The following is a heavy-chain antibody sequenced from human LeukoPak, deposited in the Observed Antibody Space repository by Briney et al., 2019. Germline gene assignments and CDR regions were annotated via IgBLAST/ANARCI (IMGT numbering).Heavy chain of an antibody. V-gene: IGHV3-21*01. Sequence: GGSLRLSCAASGFTFSSFSMNWVRQAPGKGLEWVSSISSSTTYIYYADSVKGRFTISRDNAKDSLYLQMNSLRAEGTAVYYCARSSSSWYDYYYYMDVWGKGTTVTVSS. CDR2: ISSSTTYI. CDR3: ARSSSSWYDYYYYMDV. CDR1: GFTFSSFS. D-gene: IGHD6-13*01. J-gene: IGHJ6*03.